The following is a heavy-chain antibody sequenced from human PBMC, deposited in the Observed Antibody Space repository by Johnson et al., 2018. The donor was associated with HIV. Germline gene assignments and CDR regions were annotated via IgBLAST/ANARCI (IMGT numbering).Heavy chain of an antibody. J-gene: IGHJ3*02. CDR2: IKSKTDGGTT. Sequence: VQLVESGGGLVKPGGSLRLSCAASGFTFSNAWMSWVRQAPGKGLEWVGRIKSKTDGGTTDYAAPVKGRFTISRDDSKNTLYLQMNSLKTEDTAVYYCAKDLFGGGIVVGAFDIWGQGAMVTVSS. CDR1: GFTFSNAW. CDR3: AKDLFGGGIVVGAFDI. D-gene: IGHD3-10*02. V-gene: IGHV3-15*01.